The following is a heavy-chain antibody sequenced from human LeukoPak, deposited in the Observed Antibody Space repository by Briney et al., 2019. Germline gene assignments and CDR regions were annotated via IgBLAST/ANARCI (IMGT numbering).Heavy chain of an antibody. CDR2: ISAYNGNT. CDR1: GYTFTSYG. J-gene: IGHJ3*02. CDR3: ARAKGYYFDSSGSFDAFDI. V-gene: IGHV1-18*01. D-gene: IGHD3-22*01. Sequence: GASVKVSCKASGYTFTSYGISWVRQAPGQGLEWMGWISAYNGNTNYAQKLQGRVTMTTDTSTSTAYMELRSLRSDDTAVYYCARAKGYYFDSSGSFDAFDIWGQGTMVTVSS.